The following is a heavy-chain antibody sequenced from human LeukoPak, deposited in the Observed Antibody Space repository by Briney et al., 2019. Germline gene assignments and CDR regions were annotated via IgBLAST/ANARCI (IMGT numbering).Heavy chain of an antibody. CDR1: GGSISSYY. V-gene: IGHV4-59*01. Sequence: KPSETLSLTCTVSGGSISSYYWSWIRQPPGKGLEWIGYIYYTGSTNYNPSLKSRVSISVDTSKNQFSLRLSSVTAADTALYYCAIGSIPENWFDPWGQGTLVTVSS. CDR2: IYYTGST. CDR3: AIGSIPENWFDP. J-gene: IGHJ5*02.